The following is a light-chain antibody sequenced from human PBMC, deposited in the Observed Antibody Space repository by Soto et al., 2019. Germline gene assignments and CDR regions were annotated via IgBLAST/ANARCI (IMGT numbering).Light chain of an antibody. CDR1: SSDVGGYNY. CDR2: EVN. V-gene: IGLV2-8*01. J-gene: IGLJ2*01. CDR3: SSYAGSNNVV. Sequence: QSALSQPPSASGSPGQSVTISCTGTSSDVGGYNYVSWYQHHPGKAPKLMIYEVNKRPSGVPDRFSGSKSGNTASLTVSGPQAEDDSDYYCSSYAGSNNVVFGGGTKLTVL.